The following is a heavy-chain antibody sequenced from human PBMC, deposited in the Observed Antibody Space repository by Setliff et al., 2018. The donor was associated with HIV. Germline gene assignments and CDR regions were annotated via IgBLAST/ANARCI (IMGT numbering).Heavy chain of an antibody. D-gene: IGHD2-15*01. CDR3: AREAPGSRNRWPYYFDY. V-gene: IGHV4-59*01. CDR2: IYYTGAT. J-gene: IGHJ4*01. Sequence: SETLSLTCTVSGGSIDTYYWTWLRQSPGKGLEWIGYIYYTGATNYSPPLKSRVTILLDTSRRQFSLKLFSVTAADTAVYYCAREAPGSRNRWPYYFDYWGHGTLVTVSS. CDR1: GGSIDTYY.